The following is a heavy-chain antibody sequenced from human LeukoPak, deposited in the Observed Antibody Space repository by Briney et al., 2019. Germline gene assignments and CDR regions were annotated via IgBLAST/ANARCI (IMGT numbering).Heavy chain of an antibody. D-gene: IGHD1-26*01. CDR3: ARDDAGATSLDY. CDR1: GFTFSSYG. Sequence: PLGGSLRLSCAASGFTFSSYGMHWVRQAPGKGLEWVAVIWYDGSNKYYADSVKGRFTISRDNSKDTLYLQMNSLRAEDTAVHYCARDDAGATSLDYWGQGTLVTVSS. V-gene: IGHV3-33*01. J-gene: IGHJ4*02. CDR2: IWYDGSNK.